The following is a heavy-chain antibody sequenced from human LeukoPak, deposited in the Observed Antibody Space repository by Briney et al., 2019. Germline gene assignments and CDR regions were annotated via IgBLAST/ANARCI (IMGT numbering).Heavy chain of an antibody. Sequence: PSETLSLTCTVSRGSIQSHFWSWVRQPAGKGLEWIGRVFDSGNTDYNPSLNGRVTVSVDTSKNEFSLTLTSVTAADTAVYYCAREGQWLGEMDFWGPGILVTVSS. V-gene: IGHV4-4*07. CDR3: AREGQWLGEMDF. CDR2: VFDSGNT. D-gene: IGHD6-19*01. J-gene: IGHJ4*02. CDR1: RGSIQSHF.